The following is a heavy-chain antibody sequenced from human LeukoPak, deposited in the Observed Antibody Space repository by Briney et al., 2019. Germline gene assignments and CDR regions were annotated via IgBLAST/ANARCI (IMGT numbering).Heavy chain of an antibody. CDR2: ISYDGSNK. CDR3: ARPLGIAVAGYDY. Sequence: GGSLRLSCAASGFTFSSYGMHWVRQAPGKGLEWVAVISYDGSNKYYADSVKGRFTISRDNAKDSLYLQMNSLRAEDTAVYYCARPLGIAVAGYDYWGQGTLVTVSS. CDR1: GFTFSSYG. J-gene: IGHJ4*02. V-gene: IGHV3-30*03. D-gene: IGHD6-19*01.